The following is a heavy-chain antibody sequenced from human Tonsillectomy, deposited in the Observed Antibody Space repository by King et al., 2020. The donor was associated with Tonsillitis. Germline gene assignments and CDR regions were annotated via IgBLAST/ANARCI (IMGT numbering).Heavy chain of an antibody. CDR2: ISSSSSTI. CDR3: AKDRYFAY. Sequence: VQLVESGGGLVQPGGSLRLSCAASGFTFSSYSMNWVRQAPGKGLEWVSYISSSSSTIYYADSVKGRFTISRDNAKNSLFLQMNSLRAEDTAVYYCAKDRYFAYWGQGTLVTVSS. J-gene: IGHJ4*02. CDR1: GFTFSSYS. V-gene: IGHV3-48*01.